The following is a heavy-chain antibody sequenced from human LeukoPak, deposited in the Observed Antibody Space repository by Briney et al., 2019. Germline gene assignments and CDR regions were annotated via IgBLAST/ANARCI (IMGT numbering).Heavy chain of an antibody. CDR1: GFTFSTFA. Sequence: GGSLRLSCSASGFTFSTFAMHWVRQAPGKGLEYVSGIITNGGSTYYADSVKGRFTISRDNSKNTLYLQMNSLRAEDTAVYYCAKDGLAAAGNEDYYYYGMDVWGQGTTVTVSS. J-gene: IGHJ6*02. CDR2: IITNGGST. D-gene: IGHD6-13*01. V-gene: IGHV3-64*04. CDR3: AKDGLAAAGNEDYYYYGMDV.